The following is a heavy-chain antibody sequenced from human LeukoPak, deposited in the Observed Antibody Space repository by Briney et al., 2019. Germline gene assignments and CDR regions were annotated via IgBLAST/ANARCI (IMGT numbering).Heavy chain of an antibody. D-gene: IGHD6-13*01. V-gene: IGHV1-8*01. CDR1: GYTFTSYD. Sequence: ASVKVSCKASGYTFTSYDINWVRQATGQGLEWMGWMNPNSDNTGYAQKFQGGVTMTRNTSISTAYMELSSMRSEDTAVYYCARDSSSWYSGNYYYGMDVWGQGTTVTVSS. CDR3: ARDSSSWYSGNYYYGMDV. CDR2: MNPNSDNT. J-gene: IGHJ6*02.